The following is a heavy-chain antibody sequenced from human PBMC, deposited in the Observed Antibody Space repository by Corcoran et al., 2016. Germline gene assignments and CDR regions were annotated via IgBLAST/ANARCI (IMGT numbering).Heavy chain of an antibody. CDR1: GYTFTGYY. CDR3: ARDLGVVLTYYDFWSGPGAPNWFDP. V-gene: IGHV1-2*02. D-gene: IGHD3-3*01. CDR2: INPNSGGT. J-gene: IGHJ5*02. Sequence: QVQLVQSGAEVKKPGASVKVSCKASGYTFTGYYMHWVRQAPGQGLEWMGWINPNSGGTNYAQKFQGRVTMTRDTSISTAYMELSRLRSDDTAVYYCARDLGVVLTYYDFWSGPGAPNWFDPWGQGTLVTVSS.